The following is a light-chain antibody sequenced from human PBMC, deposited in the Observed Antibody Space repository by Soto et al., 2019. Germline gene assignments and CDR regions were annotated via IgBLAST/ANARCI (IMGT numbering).Light chain of an antibody. V-gene: IGLV4-69*01. CDR1: SGHSTYA. CDR2: LNSDGSH. CDR3: QTWGADIPYV. Sequence: QLVLTQSPSASASLGASVKLTCTLSSGHSTYAIAWHQQQPEKGPRFLMKLNSDGSHTKGDGIPDRFSGSSSGAERYLTISRLQSEDEADYFCQTWGADIPYVFGTGTKLTVL. J-gene: IGLJ1*01.